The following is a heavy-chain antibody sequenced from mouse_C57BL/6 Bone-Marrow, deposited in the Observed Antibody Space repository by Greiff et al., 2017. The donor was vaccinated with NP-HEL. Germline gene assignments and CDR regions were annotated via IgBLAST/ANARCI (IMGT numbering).Heavy chain of an antibody. Sequence: VQLQQSGAELARPGASVKLSCKASGYTFTSYGISWVKQRTGQGLEWIGEIYPRSGNPYYNEKFKGKATLTADTSSSTAYMQLRSLTSEDSAVYFCARDGYYVGAMDYWGQGTSVTVSS. D-gene: IGHD2-3*01. CDR3: ARDGYYVGAMDY. V-gene: IGHV1-81*01. CDR2: IYPRSGNP. CDR1: GYTFTSYG. J-gene: IGHJ4*01.